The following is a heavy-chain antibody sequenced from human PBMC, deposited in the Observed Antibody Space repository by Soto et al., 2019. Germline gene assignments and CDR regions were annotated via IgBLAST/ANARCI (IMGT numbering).Heavy chain of an antibody. J-gene: IGHJ4*02. CDR3: GRGRGYRRFVDY. Sequence: PSETVSLTXNVSVQSFTSYYWNWVRQAPGKGLEWIGEGNHRGDNTYNLSLGGRVAISVDTSKNEFSLKLASVTGGDTGVYFCGRGRGYRRFVDYWGQGTPVTVSS. D-gene: IGHD5-12*01. CDR1: VQSFTSYY. CDR2: GNHRGDN. V-gene: IGHV4-34*01.